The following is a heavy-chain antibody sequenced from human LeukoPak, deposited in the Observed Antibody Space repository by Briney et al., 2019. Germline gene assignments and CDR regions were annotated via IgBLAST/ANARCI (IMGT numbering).Heavy chain of an antibody. V-gene: IGHV3-74*01. J-gene: IGHJ4*02. CDR2: IKTDGSSS. CDR3: ARASSYYDSSGPGD. Sequence: GGSLRLSCADSGSTFSDYYMHWVRQPPGKGLVWVARIKTDGSSSNYADSVKGRFTISRDNSENTLYLQMNSLRAEDTAVYYCARASSYYDSSGPGDWGQGTLVTVSS. D-gene: IGHD3-22*01. CDR1: GSTFSDYY.